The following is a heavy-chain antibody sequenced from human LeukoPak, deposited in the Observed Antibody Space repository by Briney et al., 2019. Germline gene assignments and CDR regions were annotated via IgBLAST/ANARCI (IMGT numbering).Heavy chain of an antibody. D-gene: IGHD6-19*01. CDR1: GFTFIDYY. J-gene: IGHJ4*02. CDR3: ASCVAVPGLPDY. CDR2: ISSSSSDR. Sequence: GGSLRLSCAASGFTFIDYYMSWIRQVPGKGLEWVSYISSSSSDRNYADSVKGRFTISRDNAKNSLYLQMNSLRAEDTAVYYCASCVAVPGLPDYWGQGTLVTVSS. V-gene: IGHV3-11*06.